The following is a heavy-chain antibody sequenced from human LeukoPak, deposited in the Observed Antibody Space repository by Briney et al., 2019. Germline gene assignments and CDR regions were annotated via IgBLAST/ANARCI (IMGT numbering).Heavy chain of an antibody. CDR1: GFTITDHH. Sequence: GGSLRLSCAASGFTITDHHMDWVRQAPGKGMEWVGRSQTTKPNSCTTEYAASVKGRFTISRDDSKNSLYLQLNSLKTEDTAVYYCTTYGDYEGLSDHWGQGTLVTVSS. V-gene: IGHV3-72*01. CDR2: SQTTKPNSCTT. J-gene: IGHJ5*02. CDR3: TTYGDYEGLSDH. D-gene: IGHD4-17*01.